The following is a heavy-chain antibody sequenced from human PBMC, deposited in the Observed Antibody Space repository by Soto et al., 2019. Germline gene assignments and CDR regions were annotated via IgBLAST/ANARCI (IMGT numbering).Heavy chain of an antibody. D-gene: IGHD6-6*01. Sequence: GGSLRLSCAASGFTFSSYAMSWVRQAPGKGLEWVSAISGSGGSTYYADSGKGRFTISRDNSKNTLYLQMNSLRAEDTAVYDCAKDLSAARPLGWIDYWGQGTLVTVSS. V-gene: IGHV3-23*01. CDR1: GFTFSSYA. CDR3: AKDLSAARPLGWIDY. J-gene: IGHJ4*02. CDR2: ISGSGGST.